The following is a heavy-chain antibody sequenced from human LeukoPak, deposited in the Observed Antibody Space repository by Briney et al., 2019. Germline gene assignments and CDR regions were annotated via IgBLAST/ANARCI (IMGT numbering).Heavy chain of an antibody. CDR2: IYYSGST. CDR1: GGSISSYY. D-gene: IGHD6-19*01. Sequence: PSETLSLTCTVSGGSISSYYWSWIRQPPGKGLEWIGYIYYSGSTNYNPSLKSRVTISVDTSKNQFSLKLSSVTAADTAVYYCARRDKGADLSGWYDDWFDPWGREPWSPSPQ. J-gene: IGHJ5*02. V-gene: IGHV4-59*08. CDR3: ARRDKGADLSGWYDDWFDP.